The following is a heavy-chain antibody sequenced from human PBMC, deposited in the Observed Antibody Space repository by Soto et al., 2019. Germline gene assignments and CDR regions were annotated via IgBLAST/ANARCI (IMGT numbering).Heavy chain of an antibody. CDR3: AKSFSRYFDWLPSRLPGFDY. V-gene: IGHV3-23*01. D-gene: IGHD3-9*01. Sequence: PGGSLRLSCAASGFTFSSYAMSWVRQAPGKGLEWVSAISGSGGSTYYADSVKGRFTISRDNSKNTLYLQMNSLRAEDTAVYYCAKSFSRYFDWLPSRLPGFDYWGQGTLVTVSS. CDR2: ISGSGGST. J-gene: IGHJ4*02. CDR1: GFTFSSYA.